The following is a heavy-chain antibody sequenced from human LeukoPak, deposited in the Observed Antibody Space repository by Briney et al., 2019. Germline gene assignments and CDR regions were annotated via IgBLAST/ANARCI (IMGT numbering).Heavy chain of an antibody. CDR1: EFTFDDYT. D-gene: IGHD1-26*01. CDR2: ISWDGGST. V-gene: IGHV3-43*01. Sequence: PGGSLRLSCAASEFTFDDYTMHWVRQAPGKGLEWVSLISWDGGSTYYADSVKGRFTISRDNSKNSLYLQMNSLRTEDTALYYCAKGERAGWFDPWGQGTLVTVSS. CDR3: AKGERAGWFDP. J-gene: IGHJ5*02.